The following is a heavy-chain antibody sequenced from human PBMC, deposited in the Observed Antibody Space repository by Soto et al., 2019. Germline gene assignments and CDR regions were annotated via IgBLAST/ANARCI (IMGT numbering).Heavy chain of an antibody. CDR1: GYSIGSGYY. J-gene: IGHJ6*02. Sequence: SETLSLTCAVSGYSIGSGYYWAWIRQSPGKGLEWIGSIYHAGSVYYNPSLNGRVALSMDTSKNHFSLKLTSVTAADTAVYYCDRNFDYYGMDVWGQGTTVTICS. V-gene: IGHV4-38-2*01. CDR3: DRNFDYYGMDV. CDR2: IYHAGSV.